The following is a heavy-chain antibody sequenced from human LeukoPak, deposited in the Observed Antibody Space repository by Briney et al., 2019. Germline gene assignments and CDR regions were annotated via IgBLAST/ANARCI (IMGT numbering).Heavy chain of an antibody. Sequence: HRASVKVSCKASGYTFTGYYMHWVRQAPGQGLEWMGWINPNSGGTNYAQKFQGRVTMTRDTSISTAYMELSRLRSDDTAVYYCARGLPAYYYGSGSSKLDVWGKGTTVTISS. CDR2: INPNSGGT. V-gene: IGHV1-2*02. J-gene: IGHJ6*04. CDR1: GYTFTGYY. D-gene: IGHD3-10*01. CDR3: ARGLPAYYYGSGSSKLDV.